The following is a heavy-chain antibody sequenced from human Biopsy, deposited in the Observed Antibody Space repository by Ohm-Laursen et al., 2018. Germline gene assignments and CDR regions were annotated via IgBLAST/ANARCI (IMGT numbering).Heavy chain of an antibody. CDR2: IFNNSNT. CDR3: ASAGYNPDWNFDL. D-gene: IGHD5-24*01. J-gene: IGHJ2*01. Sequence: TLSLTCAVSGGSISSGGSYWSWIRQRPGKGLEWIGYIFNNSNTYYNPSLKNLITISGDTSKNQFSLRLSSVTAADTAVYYCASAGYNPDWNFDLWGRGTRVTVSS. CDR1: GGSISSGGSY. V-gene: IGHV4-31*01.